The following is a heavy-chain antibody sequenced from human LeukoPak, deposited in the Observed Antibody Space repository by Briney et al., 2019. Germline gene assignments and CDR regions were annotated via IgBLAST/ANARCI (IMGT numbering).Heavy chain of an antibody. V-gene: IGHV1-8*02. J-gene: IGHJ6*02. CDR3: ARSLSSSWYSIFYYYGMDV. CDR2: MNPNSGNT. Sequence: ASVKVSCKASGYTFTSYGISWVRQATGQGLEWMGWMNPNSGNTGYAQKFQGRVTMTRNTSISTAYMELSSLRSEDTAVYYCARSLSSSWYSIFYYYGMDVWGQGTTVTVSS. D-gene: IGHD6-13*01. CDR1: GYTFTSYG.